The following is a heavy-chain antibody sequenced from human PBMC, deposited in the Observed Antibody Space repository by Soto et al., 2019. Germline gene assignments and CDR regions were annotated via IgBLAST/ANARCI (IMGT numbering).Heavy chain of an antibody. V-gene: IGHV1-18*01. Sequence: QVHLVQSGAEVKKPGASVKVSCQGSGYAFTTYGITWVRQAPGQGLEWMGWISAHNGNTKYAQRLQGRVTVTRATSTSTAYMELRRLRYDDTAVYYCASGRYGDYWGQGALVTVSS. CDR3: ASGRYGDY. D-gene: IGHD1-26*01. CDR1: GYAFTTYG. CDR2: ISAHNGNT. J-gene: IGHJ4*02.